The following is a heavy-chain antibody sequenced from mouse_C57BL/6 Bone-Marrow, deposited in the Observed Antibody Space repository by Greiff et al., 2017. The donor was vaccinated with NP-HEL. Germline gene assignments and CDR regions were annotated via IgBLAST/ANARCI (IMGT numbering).Heavy chain of an antibody. CDR2: ISSGSSTI. V-gene: IGHV5-17*01. CDR1: GFTFSDYG. J-gene: IGHJ4*01. D-gene: IGHD1-1*01. CDR3: ARGYYGSSYVLYYYAMDY. Sequence: EVQLQQSGGGLVKPGGSLKLSCAASGFTFSDYGMHWVRQAPEKGLEWVAYISSGSSTIYYADTVKGRFTISRDNAKNTLFLQMTSLRSEDTAMYYCARGYYGSSYVLYYYAMDYWGQGTSVTVSS.